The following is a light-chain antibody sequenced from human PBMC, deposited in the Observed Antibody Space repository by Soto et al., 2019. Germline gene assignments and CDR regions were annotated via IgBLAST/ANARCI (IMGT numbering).Light chain of an antibody. V-gene: IGKV3-15*01. Sequence: EIEMTQSPATLSVSPGERATRTCRASQSVGRNLAWYQQKPGQAPRLLIYGASTRATGIPARFSGSGSGTEFTLTISSLQSEDFAIYSCQQYNHWPPLTFGGGTKVEIK. CDR2: GAS. J-gene: IGKJ4*01. CDR3: QQYNHWPPLT. CDR1: QSVGRN.